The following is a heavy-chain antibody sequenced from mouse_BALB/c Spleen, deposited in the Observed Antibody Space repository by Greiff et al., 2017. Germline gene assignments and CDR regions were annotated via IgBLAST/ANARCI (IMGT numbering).Heavy chain of an antibody. CDR3: ARGLRYAMDY. CDR1: GFSLTSYG. V-gene: IGHV2-2*02. J-gene: IGHJ4*01. Sequence: VHLVESGPGLVQPSQSLSITCTVSGFSLTSYGVHWVRQSPGKGLEWLGVIWSGGSTDYNAAFISRLSISKDNSKSQVFFKMNSLQANDTAIYYCARGLRYAMDYWGQGTSVTVSS. CDR2: IWSGGST.